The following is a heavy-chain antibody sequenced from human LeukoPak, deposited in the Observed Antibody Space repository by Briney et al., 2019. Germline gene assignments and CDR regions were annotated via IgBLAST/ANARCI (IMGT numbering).Heavy chain of an antibody. CDR1: GCTFDDYA. CDR2: INWNGRIT. V-gene: IGHV3-20*04. D-gene: IGHD5-18*01. J-gene: IGHJ6*03. CDR3: ARGSVQLWLRDTYYYMDV. Sequence: GGSLRLSCAASGCTFDDYAMNWVRQVPGRGLELVSGINWNGRITEYADSVKDRFTISRQNTKNSLYLYMNNLGGEDTALYFCARGSVQLWLRDTYYYMDVWGKGTTVTVSS.